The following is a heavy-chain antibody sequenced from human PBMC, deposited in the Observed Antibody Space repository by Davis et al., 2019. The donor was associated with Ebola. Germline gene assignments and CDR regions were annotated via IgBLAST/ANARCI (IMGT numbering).Heavy chain of an antibody. Sequence: AASVKVSCKASGYTFTGYYMHWVRQAPGQGLERMGWINPNSGGTNYAQKFQGRVTMTRDTSISTAYMELSRLRSDDTAVYYCARGTGYSSGWYGMRDHNWFDPWGQGTLVTVSS. J-gene: IGHJ5*02. CDR1: GYTFTGYY. V-gene: IGHV1-2*02. CDR2: INPNSGGT. D-gene: IGHD6-19*01. CDR3: ARGTGYSSGWYGMRDHNWFDP.